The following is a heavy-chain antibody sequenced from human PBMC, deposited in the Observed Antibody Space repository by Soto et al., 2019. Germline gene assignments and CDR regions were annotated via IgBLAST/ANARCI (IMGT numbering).Heavy chain of an antibody. CDR1: GFTFSDYY. CDR3: SRRGGSSSHYFFYAMAV. J-gene: IGHJ6*02. CDR2: ISASSSTI. Sequence: QVQLVESGGGLVKPGGSLRLSCAASGFTFSDYYMNLVRQAPGTGLERVADISASSSTIFYGDSVKGRSTISRDNAKNSLYLQMASPRAEDTGPYSPSRRGGSSSHYFFYAMAVWGQGTTVTVS. D-gene: IGHD1-26*01. V-gene: IGHV3-11*01.